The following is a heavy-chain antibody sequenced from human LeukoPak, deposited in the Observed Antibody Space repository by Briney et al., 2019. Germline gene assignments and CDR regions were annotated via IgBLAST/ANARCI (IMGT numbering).Heavy chain of an antibody. CDR3: AREDSGSYYNYFDY. CDR2: ISWNSGSI. D-gene: IGHD1-26*01. Sequence: GRSLRLSCAASGFTFDDYAMHWVRQAPGKGLEWVSGISWNSGSIGYADSVKGRFTISRDNAKNSLYLQMNSLRAEDTALYYCAREDSGSYYNYFDYWGQGTLVTVSS. CDR1: GFTFDDYA. J-gene: IGHJ4*02. V-gene: IGHV3-9*01.